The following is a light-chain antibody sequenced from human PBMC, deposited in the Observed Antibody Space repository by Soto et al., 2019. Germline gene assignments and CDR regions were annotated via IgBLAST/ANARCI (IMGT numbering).Light chain of an antibody. J-gene: IGKJ1*01. CDR2: KAS. CDR1: QSIGSW. Sequence: DIQMTQSPSNLSASVGDRVTITCRASQSIGSWLAWHQQKPGKATKLLIYKASTLESGVPSRFSGSGSGTEFTLTISSLQPDDFATYYCQQYNTYRAFGQGTKVEI. V-gene: IGKV1-5*03. CDR3: QQYNTYRA.